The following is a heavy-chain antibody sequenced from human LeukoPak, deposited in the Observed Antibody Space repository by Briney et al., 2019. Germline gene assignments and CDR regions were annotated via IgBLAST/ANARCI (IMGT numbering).Heavy chain of an antibody. CDR3: ATSPVRAFDY. D-gene: IGHD4-23*01. Sequence: GGSLRLSCAASGFTFSSYAMSWVRQAPGKGLEWVSAISGSGGSTYYADSAKGRFTISRDNSKNTLYLQMNSLRAEDTAVYYCATSPVRAFDYWGQGTLVTVSS. V-gene: IGHV3-23*01. CDR2: ISGSGGST. J-gene: IGHJ4*02. CDR1: GFTFSSYA.